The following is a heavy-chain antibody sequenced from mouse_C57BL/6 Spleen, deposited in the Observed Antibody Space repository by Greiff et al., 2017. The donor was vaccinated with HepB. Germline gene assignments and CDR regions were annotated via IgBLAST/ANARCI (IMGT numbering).Heavy chain of an antibody. CDR1: GYTFTDYY. V-gene: IGHV1-19*01. CDR3: ARHYGYDDGRAMDY. D-gene: IGHD2-2*01. J-gene: IGHJ4*01. Sequence: EVQLQQSGPVLVKPGASVKMSCKASGYTFTDYYMNWVKQSHGKSLEWIGVINPYNGGTSYNQKFKGKATLTVDKSSSTAYMELNSLTSEDSAVFYCARHYGYDDGRAMDYWGQRTSFTVSS. CDR2: INPYNGGT.